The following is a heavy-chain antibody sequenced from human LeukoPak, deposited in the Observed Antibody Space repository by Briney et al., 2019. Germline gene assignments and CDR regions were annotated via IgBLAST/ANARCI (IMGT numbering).Heavy chain of an antibody. CDR3: ARDPWATYSDYDSSY. D-gene: IGHD5-12*01. V-gene: IGHV1-2*02. CDR2: INPNSGDT. CDR1: GYIFTGYY. Sequence: ASVKVSCKASGYIFTGYYMHWVRQAPGQGLEWRGWINPNSGDTNYAQKFQGRVTMTRDTSISTTYMELSRLRSDDTDVYYCARDPWATYSDYDSSYWGQGTLVTVSS. J-gene: IGHJ4*02.